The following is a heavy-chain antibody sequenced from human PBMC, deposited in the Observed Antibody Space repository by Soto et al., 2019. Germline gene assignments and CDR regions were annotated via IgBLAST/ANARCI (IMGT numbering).Heavy chain of an antibody. CDR2: IYYSGST. D-gene: IGHD3-3*01. CDR1: GGSISSGDYC. J-gene: IGHJ4*02. CDR3: ATASTIFGVAIPYFDY. V-gene: IGHV4-30-4*01. Sequence: SETLSLTCTVSGGSISSGDYCWSWIRQPPGKGLEWIGYIYYSGSTYYNPSLKSRVTISVDTSKNQFSLKLSSVTAADTAVYYCATASTIFGVAIPYFDYWGQGTLVTVS.